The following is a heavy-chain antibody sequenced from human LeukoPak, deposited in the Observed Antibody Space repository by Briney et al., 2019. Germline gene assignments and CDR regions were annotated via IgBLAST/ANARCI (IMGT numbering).Heavy chain of an antibody. D-gene: IGHD3-22*01. CDR2: INPSGGST. V-gene: IGHV1-46*01. CDR3: ARDVPYDSSGYYYYYYYYGMDV. Sequence: GASVKVSCKASGYTSTSYYMHWVRQAPGQGLEWMGIINPSGGSTSYAQKFQGRVTMTRDTSTSTVYMELSSLRSEDTAVYYCARDVPYDSSGYYYYYYYYGMDVWGQGTTVTVSS. CDR1: GYTSTSYY. J-gene: IGHJ6*02.